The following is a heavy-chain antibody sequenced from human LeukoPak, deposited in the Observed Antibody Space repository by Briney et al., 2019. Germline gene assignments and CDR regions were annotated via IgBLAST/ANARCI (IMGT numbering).Heavy chain of an antibody. D-gene: IGHD1-26*01. V-gene: IGHV3-21*01. J-gene: IGHJ6*03. CDR3: ARDPYSGLYGNDYYYYMDV. Sequence: GGALRLSCAPSGFTFSDYNINWVRQAPGTAMEGVSSITSIGTYIFYADSVKGRFTISRDNAKNSLYLQMDSLGPEDTAVYYCARDPYSGLYGNDYYYYMDVWGKGTTVTISS. CDR1: GFTFSDYN. CDR2: ITSIGTYI.